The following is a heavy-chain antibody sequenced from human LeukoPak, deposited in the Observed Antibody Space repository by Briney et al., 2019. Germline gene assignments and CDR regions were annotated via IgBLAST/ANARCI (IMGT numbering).Heavy chain of an antibody. CDR2: IYSGGST. CDR3: AKEKKSYRVFDY. Sequence: GGSLRLSCAASGFTVSSNYMSWVRQAPGKGLEWVSVIYSGGSTYYADSVKGRFTISRDNSKNTLYLQMNSLRAEDTAVYYCAKEKKSYRVFDYWGQGTLVTASS. J-gene: IGHJ4*02. D-gene: IGHD1-26*01. V-gene: IGHV3-66*02. CDR1: GFTVSSNY.